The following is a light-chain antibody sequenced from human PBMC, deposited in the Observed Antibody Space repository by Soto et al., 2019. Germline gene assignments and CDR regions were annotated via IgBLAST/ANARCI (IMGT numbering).Light chain of an antibody. Sequence: EIVMTQSPATLSVSPGERAALSCRASQSVSSNLAWYQHKPGQAPRLLIYGASTRATGIPARFSGSWSGTDFTLTISSLQSEDFAVYYCQQYNNWPPCTFGQGTKLEI. CDR2: GAS. CDR3: QQYNNWPPCT. CDR1: QSVSSN. V-gene: IGKV3D-15*01. J-gene: IGKJ2*02.